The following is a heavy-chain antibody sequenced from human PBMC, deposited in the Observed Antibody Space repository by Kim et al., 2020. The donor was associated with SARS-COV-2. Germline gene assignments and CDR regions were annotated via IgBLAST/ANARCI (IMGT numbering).Heavy chain of an antibody. J-gene: IGHJ3*02. V-gene: IGHV3-23*01. D-gene: IGHD3-22*01. CDR3: AKVGNNYYDSSWAFDI. Sequence: SVKGRFTISRDNSKNTLYLQMNSLRAEDTAVYYCAKVGNNYYDSSWAFDIWGQGTMVTVSS.